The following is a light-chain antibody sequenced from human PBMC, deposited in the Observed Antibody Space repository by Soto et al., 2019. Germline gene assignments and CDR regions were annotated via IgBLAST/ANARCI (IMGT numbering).Light chain of an antibody. CDR1: HIISKY. CDR2: DVS. J-gene: IGKJ1*01. Sequence: DIQMTQSPSTLSVSVGDRVTITCRASHIISKYLGWYQQKPGKAPKLLIYDVSRLESGVPSRFSGSGSGTEFTLTISSLQADDFATYYCQQYNSYSSWTFGQGTRWISN. CDR3: QQYNSYSSWT. V-gene: IGKV1-5*01.